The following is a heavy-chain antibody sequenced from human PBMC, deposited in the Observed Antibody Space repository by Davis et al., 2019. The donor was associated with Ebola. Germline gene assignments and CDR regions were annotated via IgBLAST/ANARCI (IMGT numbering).Heavy chain of an antibody. CDR1: GFNFSHYA. CDR3: ADPLSSV. V-gene: IGHV3-23*01. J-gene: IGHJ6*02. Sequence: GESLTISCVGSGFNFSHYAMGWVRHIPGRGLECVSVISNLALKTFYSDSVQGRFIISRDNSKSIVSLQMNNLRVDDTAIYYCADPLSSVWGQGTTVTVS. CDR2: ISNLALKT. D-gene: IGHD2/OR15-2a*01.